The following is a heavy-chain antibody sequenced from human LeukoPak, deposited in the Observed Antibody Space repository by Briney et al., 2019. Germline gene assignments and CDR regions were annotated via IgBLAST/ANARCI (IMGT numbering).Heavy chain of an antibody. D-gene: IGHD3-9*01. V-gene: IGHV4-61*01. CDR3: ARDPTYYDILTGYYLSGAFDI. CDR2: IYYSGST. Sequence: QASETLSLTCTVSGGSVSSGSYYWSWIRQPPGKGLEWIGNIYYSGSTNYNPSLKSRVTISVDTSKNQFSLKLSSVTAADTAVYYCARDPTYYDILTGYYLSGAFDIWGQGTMVTVSS. J-gene: IGHJ3*02. CDR1: GGSVSSGSYY.